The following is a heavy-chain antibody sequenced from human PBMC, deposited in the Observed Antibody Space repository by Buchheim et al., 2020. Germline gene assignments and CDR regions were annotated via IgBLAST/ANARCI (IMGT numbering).Heavy chain of an antibody. D-gene: IGHD3-16*01. J-gene: IGHJ3*02. CDR3: AILGAPADFKGDFNAFDI. V-gene: IGHV3-30*03. CDR1: GFTFSSYG. Sequence: QVQLVESGGGVVQPGRSLRLSCAASGFTFSSYGMHWVRQAPGKGLEWVAVISYDGSNKYYADSVKGRFTISRDNSKNTLYLQMNSLRAEDTAVYYCAILGAPADFKGDFNAFDIWGQGT. CDR2: ISYDGSNK.